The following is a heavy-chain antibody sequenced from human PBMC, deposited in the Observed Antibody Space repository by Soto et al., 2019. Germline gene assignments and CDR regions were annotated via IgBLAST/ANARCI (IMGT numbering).Heavy chain of an antibody. CDR3: ARDAWIQLWHSGMDV. J-gene: IGHJ6*02. CDR2: IYYSGST. D-gene: IGHD5-18*01. CDR1: GGSISSGGYY. Sequence: QVQLQESGPGLVKPSQTLSLTRTVSGGSISSGGYYWSWIRQHPGKGLEWIGYIYYSGSTYYNPSLKSRVTISVDTSKNQFSLKLSSVTAADTAVYYCARDAWIQLWHSGMDVWGQGTTVTVSS. V-gene: IGHV4-31*03.